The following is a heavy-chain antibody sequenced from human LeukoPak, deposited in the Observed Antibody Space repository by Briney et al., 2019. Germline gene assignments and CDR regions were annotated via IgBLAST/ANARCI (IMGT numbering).Heavy chain of an antibody. CDR2: INSNGGNT. CDR1: GFTFSRYE. CDR3: VKPGVAIVATSYYFDY. Sequence: SGGSLRLSCSASGFTFSRYEMHWVRQAPGKGLEYVSGINSNGGNTYYADSVKGRFTISRDNSKNTLYLQMSSLRAEDTAVYYCVKPGVAIVATSYYFDYWGQGTLVTVSS. D-gene: IGHD5-12*01. J-gene: IGHJ4*02. V-gene: IGHV3-64D*06.